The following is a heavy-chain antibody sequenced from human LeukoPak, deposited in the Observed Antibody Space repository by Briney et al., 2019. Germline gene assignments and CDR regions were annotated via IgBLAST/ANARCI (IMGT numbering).Heavy chain of an antibody. CDR1: GYTFTRYY. V-gene: IGHV1-46*01. Sequence: ASVKVSCKASGYTFTRYYMYWVRQAPGQGLEWMGIINPSGGSTNYAQKFQGRVTMTRDTSTSTVYLDLSSLRSEDTAVYYCARVTPDIVTTSDTFDIWGQGTMVTVSS. CDR3: ARVTPDIVTTSDTFDI. CDR2: INPSGGST. D-gene: IGHD5-12*01. J-gene: IGHJ3*02.